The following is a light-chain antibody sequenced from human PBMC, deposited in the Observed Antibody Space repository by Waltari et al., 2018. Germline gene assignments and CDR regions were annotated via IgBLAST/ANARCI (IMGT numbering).Light chain of an antibody. CDR2: GAS. CDR1: HIFTSN. J-gene: IGKJ2*01. V-gene: IGKV3-15*01. CDR3: LKYNNGPPGYT. Sequence: RVMTQSPVTLSVSPGERATVPCRASHIFTSNVAWYQLKPGQAPRLLIYGASTRATGIPARFSASASGTEFSLIISSLQSEDVAVYYCLKYNNGPPGYTFGQGTRLVIK.